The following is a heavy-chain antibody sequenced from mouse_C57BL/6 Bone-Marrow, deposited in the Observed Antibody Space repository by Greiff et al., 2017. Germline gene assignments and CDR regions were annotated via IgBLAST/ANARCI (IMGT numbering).Heavy chain of an antibody. D-gene: IGHD1-1*01. CDR1: GFTFTDYY. J-gene: IGHJ3*01. Sequence: DVHLVESGGGLVQPGGSLSLSCAASGFTFTDYYMSWVRQPPGKALEWLGFIRNKANGYTTEYSASVKGRFTISRDNSQSILYLQMNALRAEDSATYYCARSPYYYGSMWFAYWGQVTLVTVSA. CDR3: ARSPYYYGSMWFAY. V-gene: IGHV7-3*01. CDR2: IRNKANGYTT.